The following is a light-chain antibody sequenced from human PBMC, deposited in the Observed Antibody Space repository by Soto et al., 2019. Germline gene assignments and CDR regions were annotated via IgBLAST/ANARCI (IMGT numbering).Light chain of an antibody. Sequence: DIQLTQSPSFLSASVGDRVTITCRASHVISGYLAWYQQRPGKAPKLLIYAASTLQSGVPSRFSGSGSGTEFTLTISSLQPEDFATYYCQQLSSYPLFGPGTSVDV. V-gene: IGKV1-9*01. CDR1: HVISGY. CDR2: AAS. J-gene: IGKJ3*01. CDR3: QQLSSYPL.